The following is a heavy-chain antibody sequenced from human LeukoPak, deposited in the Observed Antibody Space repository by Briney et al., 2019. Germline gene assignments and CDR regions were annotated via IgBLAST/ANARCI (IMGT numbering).Heavy chain of an antibody. CDR1: GFTFSSYG. CDR3: ARVSLELALDY. Sequence: PGGSLRLSCAASGFTFSSYGMHWVRQAPGKGLEWVAVIWYDGSNKYYADSVKGRFTISRDNSKNTLYLQMNSLRAEDTAVYYCARVSLELALDYWGQGTLVTVSS. V-gene: IGHV3-33*01. CDR2: IWYDGSNK. D-gene: IGHD1-7*01. J-gene: IGHJ4*02.